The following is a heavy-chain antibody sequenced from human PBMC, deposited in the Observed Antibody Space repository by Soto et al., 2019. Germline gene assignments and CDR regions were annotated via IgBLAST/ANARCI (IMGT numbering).Heavy chain of an antibody. V-gene: IGHV1-69*01. CDR3: AVTYSPDALFAYKFFAMDV. CDR1: GGSLRRYT. CDR2: IIPVYGTT. Sequence: QVHLVQSGAEVKKPGSSVKVSCKTSGGSLRRYTLSWVRQAPGQGLEWVGGIIPVYGTTEYSQNFQGRVKSISDADAGLNSIQRELSSLRSEDTAVYFCAVTYSPDALFAYKFFAMDVWGQGTTVIVSS. J-gene: IGHJ6*02. D-gene: IGHD2-21*01.